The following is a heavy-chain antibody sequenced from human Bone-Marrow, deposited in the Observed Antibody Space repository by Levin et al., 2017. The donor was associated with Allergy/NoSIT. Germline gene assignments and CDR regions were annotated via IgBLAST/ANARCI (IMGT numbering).Heavy chain of an antibody. V-gene: IGHV4-59*01. CDR2: IYYSGST. CDR1: GGSISSYY. J-gene: IGHJ6*02. Sequence: SETLSLTCTVSGGSISSYYWSWIRQPPGKGLEWIGYIYYSGSTNYNPSLKSRVTISVDTSKNQFSLKLSSVTAADTAVYYCARLGGGYCSSTSCPPYGMVVWGQGTTVTVSS. D-gene: IGHD2-2*01. CDR3: ARLGGGYCSSTSCPPYGMVV.